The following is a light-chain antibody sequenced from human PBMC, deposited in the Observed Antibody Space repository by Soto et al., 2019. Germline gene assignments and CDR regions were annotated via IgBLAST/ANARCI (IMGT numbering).Light chain of an antibody. J-gene: IGKJ5*01. CDR3: QQADTFPIT. CDR2: AAS. Sequence: DLHMTQHPSSVSATLADRVTISSQASQGISRSLAWYQQKPGKAPKLLIYAASSLQSGVPSRFSGSGFGTDFTLTISSLQPEDSAIYDCQQADTFPITFGQGTRLEIK. V-gene: IGKV1D-12*01. CDR1: QGISRS.